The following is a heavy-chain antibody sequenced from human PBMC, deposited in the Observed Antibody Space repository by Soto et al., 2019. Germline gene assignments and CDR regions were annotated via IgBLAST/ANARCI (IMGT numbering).Heavy chain of an antibody. CDR3: ARRGPVTYFDY. D-gene: IGHD3-10*01. CDR1: GFTFSSYA. V-gene: IGHV3-23*01. Sequence: EVQLLESGGGLVQPGGALRLSCAASGFTFSSYAMRWFRQAPGKGLECLSAVSGSGGSTYYADSVKGRFTISRDNSKNTLYLPMNSLRAEDTAGYYCARRGPVTYFDYWGQGPLVTVSS. J-gene: IGHJ4*02. CDR2: VSGSGGST.